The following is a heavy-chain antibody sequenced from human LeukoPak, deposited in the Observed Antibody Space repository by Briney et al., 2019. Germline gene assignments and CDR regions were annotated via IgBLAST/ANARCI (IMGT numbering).Heavy chain of an antibody. CDR1: GYTFTGYY. CDR3: ASLAWGIGGEDCSSTSCFGY. CDR2: INPNSGGT. J-gene: IGHJ4*02. V-gene: IGHV1-2*02. D-gene: IGHD2-2*01. Sequence: ASVKVSCKASGYTFTGYYMHWVRQAPGQGLEWMGWINPNSGGTNYAQKFQGRVTMTRDTSISTAYMELSRLRSDDTAVYYCASLAWGIGGEDCSSTSCFGYWGQGTLVTVSS.